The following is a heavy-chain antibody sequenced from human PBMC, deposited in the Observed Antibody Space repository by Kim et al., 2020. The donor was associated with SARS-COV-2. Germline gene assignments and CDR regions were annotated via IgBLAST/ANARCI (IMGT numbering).Heavy chain of an antibody. V-gene: IGHV3-49*04. CDR2: IRSKTYGGTT. CDR3: TRAHNIGRWAYYYYDYVDV. D-gene: IGHD5-12*01. CDR1: GFTCGDYA. J-gene: IGHJ6*03. Sequence: GGSLRLSCTASGFTCGDYAMSWVRQAPGKGLEWVGFIRSKTYGGTTEYAASVKGRFTISRDESKSIAYLQMNSLKTEDTAVYYCTRAHNIGRWAYYYYDYVDVWGKGTTVSVSS.